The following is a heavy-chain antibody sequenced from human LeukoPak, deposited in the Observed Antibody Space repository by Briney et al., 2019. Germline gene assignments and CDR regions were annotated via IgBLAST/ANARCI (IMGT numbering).Heavy chain of an antibody. J-gene: IGHJ6*03. CDR1: GFTFSSYG. D-gene: IGHD6-19*01. Sequence: GGSLRLSCAASGFTFSSYGMHWVRQAPGKGLEWVAFIRYDGSNKYYADSVKGRFTISRDNSKNTLYLQMNSLRAEDTAVYYCARDLRSYSSGWYDYYYYMDVWGKGTTVTVSS. V-gene: IGHV3-30*02. CDR2: IRYDGSNK. CDR3: ARDLRSYSSGWYDYYYYMDV.